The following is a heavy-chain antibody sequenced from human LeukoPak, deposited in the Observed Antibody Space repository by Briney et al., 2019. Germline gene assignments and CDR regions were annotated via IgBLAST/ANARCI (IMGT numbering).Heavy chain of an antibody. V-gene: IGHV6-1*01. CDR2: TYYRSKRYN. Sequence: SQTLSLTCAISGDSVSSNSAAWNWIRQSPSRGLEWLGRTYYRSKRYNDYAVSVKSRITINPDTSKNQFSLQLNSVTPEDTAVYYCARDSRASYSSSWYGGRAAFDIWGQGTMVTVSS. CDR3: ARDSRASYSSSWYGGRAAFDI. CDR1: GDSVSSNSAA. D-gene: IGHD6-13*01. J-gene: IGHJ3*02.